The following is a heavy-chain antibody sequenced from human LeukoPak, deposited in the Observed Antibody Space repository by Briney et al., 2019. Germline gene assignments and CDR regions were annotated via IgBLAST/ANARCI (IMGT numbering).Heavy chain of an antibody. CDR2: IHPRNGDT. CDR3: ARDGDSPMVDFDY. Sequence: GASVKVSCKTSGYTFTDFYFYWLRQAPGQGLEWVGWIHPRNGDTKNAQKFQDRVTLTRDTSISTAYMELSRLTSDDTAIYYCARDGDSPMVDFDYWGQGTLVTVSS. V-gene: IGHV1-2*02. CDR1: GYTFTDFY. J-gene: IGHJ4*02. D-gene: IGHD5-18*01.